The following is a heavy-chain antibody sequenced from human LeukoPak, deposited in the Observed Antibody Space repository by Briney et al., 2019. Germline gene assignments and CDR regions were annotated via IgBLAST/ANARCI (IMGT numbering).Heavy chain of an antibody. CDR3: ARGRLIMVRGVIPSYFDY. D-gene: IGHD3-10*01. J-gene: IGHJ4*02. CDR2: IYPGDSDT. CDR1: GYSFTSYW. V-gene: IGHV5-51*01. Sequence: GESLKISCKGSGYSFTSYWIGWVRQMPGKGLEWMGIIYPGDSDTRYSPSFQGQVTISADKSICTAYLQWSSLKASDTAMYYCARGRLIMVRGVIPSYFDYWGQGTLVTVSS.